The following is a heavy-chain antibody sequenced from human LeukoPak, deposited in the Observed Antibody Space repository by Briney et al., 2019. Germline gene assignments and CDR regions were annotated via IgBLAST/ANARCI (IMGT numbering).Heavy chain of an antibody. CDR2: IGSRGTNR. V-gene: IGHV3-48*03. D-gene: IGHD6-19*01. CDR1: EFPFSFYE. J-gene: IGHJ4*02. CDR3: ALLAVASDFDY. Sequence: PGGSLRLSCAVSEFPFSFYEMNWVRQAPGKGREWVSNIGSRGTNRYYADSVKGRFSISRDNAKSSLYLQMNSLRVEDTAVYYCALLAVASDFDYWGQGALVTVSS.